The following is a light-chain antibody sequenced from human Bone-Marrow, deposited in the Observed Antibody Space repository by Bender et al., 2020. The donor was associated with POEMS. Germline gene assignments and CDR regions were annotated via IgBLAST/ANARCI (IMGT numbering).Light chain of an antibody. CDR1: SSDVGGYNY. J-gene: IGLJ3*02. CDR2: EVT. CDR3: AVWDDSLNGWV. V-gene: IGLV2-8*01. Sequence: QSALTQPPSASGSPGQSVTISCTGTSSDVGGYNYVSWYQQHPGKAPKLMIFEVTKRPSGVPGRFSGSKSGTSASLAISGLQSEDEADYYCAVWDDSLNGWVFGGGTKLTVL.